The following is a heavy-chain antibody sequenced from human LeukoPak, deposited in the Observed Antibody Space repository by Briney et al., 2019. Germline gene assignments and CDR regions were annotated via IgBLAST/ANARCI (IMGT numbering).Heavy chain of an antibody. CDR1: GGSISISGFY. CDR3: ARSSGWRDAFDF. CDR2: TYNSGNT. J-gene: IGHJ3*01. Sequence: PSQTLSLTCSVSGGSISISGFYWNWIRQLPGKGLEWIGYTYNSGNTYYNPSFGSRATISTDTSMNQFFLKSHSVTAADTAVYYCARSSGWRDAFDFWGRGTMVTVSS. D-gene: IGHD6-19*01. V-gene: IGHV4-31*03.